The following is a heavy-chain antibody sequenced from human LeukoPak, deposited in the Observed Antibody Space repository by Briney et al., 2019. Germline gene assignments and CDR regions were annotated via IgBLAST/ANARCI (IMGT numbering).Heavy chain of an antibody. CDR3: AKGPTYSSSSLFDY. D-gene: IGHD6-6*01. Sequence: GGSLRLSCAASGFTFHDYAMHWVRQAPGKGLEWVSGISWNGGTIDYADSVKGRFAISRDNAKNSLYLQMNSLRPEDMALYYCAKGPTYSSSSLFDYWGQGILVAVSS. CDR2: ISWNGGTI. CDR1: GFTFHDYA. V-gene: IGHV3-9*03. J-gene: IGHJ4*02.